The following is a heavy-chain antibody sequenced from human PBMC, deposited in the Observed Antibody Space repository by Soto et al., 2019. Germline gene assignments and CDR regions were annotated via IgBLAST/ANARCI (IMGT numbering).Heavy chain of an antibody. CDR2: IIPILGIA. CDR3: ARDGKDTAMVTTDY. V-gene: IGHV1-69*04. CDR1: GGTFSSYT. J-gene: IGHJ4*02. D-gene: IGHD5-18*01. Sequence: SVKVSCKASGGTFSSYTISWVRQAPGQGLEWMGRIIPILGIANYAQKFQGRVTITADKSTSTAYMELSSLRSEDTAVYYCARDGKDTAMVTTDYWGQGTLVNVSS.